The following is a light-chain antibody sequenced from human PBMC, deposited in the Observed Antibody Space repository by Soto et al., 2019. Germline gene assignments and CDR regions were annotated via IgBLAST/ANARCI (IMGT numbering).Light chain of an antibody. Sequence: DIQMTQSPSALSASVGDRVTITCQASQDISDNLNWYQQKQGKAPKVVISDASNLEGEVPPRFSGSGSGTHFIFTISSLRPEDIGTYYCQQYDNLPITFGQGTRLEIK. CDR1: QDISDN. V-gene: IGKV1-33*01. CDR3: QQYDNLPIT. CDR2: DAS. J-gene: IGKJ5*01.